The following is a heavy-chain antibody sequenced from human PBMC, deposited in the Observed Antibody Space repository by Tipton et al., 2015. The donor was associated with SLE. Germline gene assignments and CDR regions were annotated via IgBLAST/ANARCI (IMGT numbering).Heavy chain of an antibody. J-gene: IGHJ3*02. Sequence: TLSLTCIVSGGSMTNYYWSWIRQPPGKGLEWIGSIYYSGSTYYNPSLKSRVTISVDTSKNQFSLKLSSVTAADTAVYYCARVVAAAGAAFDIWGQGTMVTVSS. V-gene: IGHV4-39*07. CDR2: IYYSGST. CDR1: GGSMTNYY. CDR3: ARVVAAAGAAFDI. D-gene: IGHD6-13*01.